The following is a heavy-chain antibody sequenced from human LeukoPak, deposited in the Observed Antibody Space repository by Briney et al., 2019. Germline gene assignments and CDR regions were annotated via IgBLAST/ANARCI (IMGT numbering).Heavy chain of an antibody. CDR1: GFTFSSYA. J-gene: IGHJ4*02. CDR3: ARDAPAGEKPEYFFDY. Sequence: GGSLRLSCAASGFTFSSYALSWVRLVPGKGLDWVSSMSSTGGSTYYADSVKGRFTISRDNTKNSVYLQMNSLRAEDTAVYYCARDAPAGEKPEYFFDYWGQGTLVTVSS. CDR2: MSSTGGST. V-gene: IGHV3-23*01.